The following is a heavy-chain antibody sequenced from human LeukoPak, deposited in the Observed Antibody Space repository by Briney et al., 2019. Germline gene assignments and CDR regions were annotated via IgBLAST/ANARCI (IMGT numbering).Heavy chain of an antibody. CDR1: GLAFRNFW. J-gene: IGHJ4*02. D-gene: IGHD5-24*01. CDR3: AVDRRFKIFDY. V-gene: IGHV3-7*01. CDR2: IKPDGSED. Sequence: GGSLRLSCAPSGLAFRNFWMYWVRRSPEKGVEWGASIKPDGSEDFYAHSVKGRFNISRDNAKNSLFLQMTNLKAEDTAVYYCAVDRRFKIFDYWGQGTLVTVSS.